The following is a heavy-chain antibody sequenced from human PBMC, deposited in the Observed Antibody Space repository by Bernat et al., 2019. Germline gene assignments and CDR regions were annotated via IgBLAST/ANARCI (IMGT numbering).Heavy chain of an antibody. D-gene: IGHD6-6*01. Sequence: QLQLQESGPGLVKPSETLSLTCTVSGGSISSSSYYWGWIRQPPGKGLEWLGSIYYSGSTYYNPSLKSRVTISVDTSKNQFSLKLSSVTAADTAVYYCASIPVYSSSPYYYYYYMDVWGKGTTVTVSS. V-gene: IGHV4-39*01. CDR1: GGSISSSSYY. CDR2: IYYSGST. J-gene: IGHJ6*03. CDR3: ASIPVYSSSPYYYYYYMDV.